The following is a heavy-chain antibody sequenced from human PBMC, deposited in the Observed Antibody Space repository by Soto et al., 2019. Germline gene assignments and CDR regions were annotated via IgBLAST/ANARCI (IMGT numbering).Heavy chain of an antibody. CDR3: ARDNIVGSYFFDL. Sequence: LRLSCADSGLSFSSYGMHWVRQAPGEGLEWVAAISYDGSNKNYLASVEGRFTISRDNSKNTLYLQMNALRVEDTAVYYCARDNIVGSYFFDLWGQGVLVTVSS. CDR2: ISYDGSNK. D-gene: IGHD1-26*01. V-gene: IGHV3-30*03. J-gene: IGHJ4*02. CDR1: GLSFSSYG.